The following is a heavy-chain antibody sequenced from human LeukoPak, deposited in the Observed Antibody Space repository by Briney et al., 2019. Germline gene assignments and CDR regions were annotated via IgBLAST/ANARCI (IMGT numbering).Heavy chain of an antibody. CDR1: GGSFSGYY. D-gene: IGHD4-17*01. Sequence: PSETLSLTCAVYGGSFSGYYWSWIRQPPGKGLEWIGEINHSGSTNYNPSLKSRVTISVDTSKNQFSLKLSSVTAADTAVYYCARDRGDYGKFWDYWGQGTLVTVSS. CDR3: ARDRGDYGKFWDY. V-gene: IGHV4-34*01. J-gene: IGHJ4*02. CDR2: INHSGST.